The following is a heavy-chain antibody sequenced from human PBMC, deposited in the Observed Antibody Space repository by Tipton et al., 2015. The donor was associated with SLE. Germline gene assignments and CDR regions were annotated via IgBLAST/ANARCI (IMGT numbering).Heavy chain of an antibody. CDR2: INHSGST. CDR1: GESFSGYY. Sequence: TLSLTCAVYGESFSGYYWSWIRQPPGKGLEWIGEINHSGSTNYNPSLKSRVTISVDTSKNQFSLKLSSVTAADTAVYYCARVEVPGYYYGMDVWGQGTTVTVSS. CDR3: ARVEVPGYYYGMDV. V-gene: IGHV4-34*01. D-gene: IGHD5-24*01. J-gene: IGHJ6*02.